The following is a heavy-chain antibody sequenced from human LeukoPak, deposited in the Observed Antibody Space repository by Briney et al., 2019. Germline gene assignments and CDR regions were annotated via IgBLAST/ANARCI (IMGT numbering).Heavy chain of an antibody. V-gene: IGHV3-48*01. Sequence: GGSLRLSCVASGFILSTSEMNWVRQAPGKGLEWVSYISSSSSTIYYADSVKGRFTISRDNAKNSLYLQMNSLRAEDTAVYYCARGVVPAAMVDYWGQGTLVTVSS. CDR3: ARGVVPAAMVDY. J-gene: IGHJ4*02. D-gene: IGHD2-2*01. CDR1: GFILSTSE. CDR2: ISSSSSTI.